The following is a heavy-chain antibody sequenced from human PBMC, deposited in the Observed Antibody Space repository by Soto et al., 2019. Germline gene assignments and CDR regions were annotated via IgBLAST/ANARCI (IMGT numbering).Heavy chain of an antibody. D-gene: IGHD6-13*01. CDR3: ARGAAAGTDFDY. J-gene: IGHJ4*02. V-gene: IGHV1-46*01. Sequence: ASVKVSCKASQYNFTNYCVHWVRQAPGQGLEWMGVINPSGDFSKYAQRFRGRVTMTRDTSTNTVYMDLRSLRPEDTAVYYCARGAAAGTDFDYWGQGTLFTVSS. CDR1: QYNFTNYC. CDR2: INPSGDFS.